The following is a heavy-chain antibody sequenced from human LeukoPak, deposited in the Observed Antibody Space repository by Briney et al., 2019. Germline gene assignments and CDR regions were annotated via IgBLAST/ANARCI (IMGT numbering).Heavy chain of an antibody. CDR2: IYTGGST. CDR3: AREGDAGTYSSGWYF. CDR1: GGSISSYY. J-gene: IGHJ4*02. D-gene: IGHD6-19*01. V-gene: IGHV4-4*07. Sequence: SETLSLTCTVSGGSISSYYWSWIRQPAGKGLEWIGRIYTGGSTNYNPSLKSRVTMSVDTSKNQFSLKLSSVTAADTAVYYCAREGDAGTYSSGWYFWGQGTLVTVSS.